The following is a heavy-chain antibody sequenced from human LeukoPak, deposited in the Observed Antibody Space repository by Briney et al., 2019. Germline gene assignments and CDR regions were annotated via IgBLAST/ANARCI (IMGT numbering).Heavy chain of an antibody. CDR2: INPNSGGT. Sequence: ASVKVSCKASGYTFADYYMHWVRQAPGQGLEWTGWINPNSGGTNYAQKFQGRVTMTRDTSISTAYMELSRLRSDDTAVYYCARSLTAMIVVVITTDWFDPWGQGTLVTVSS. J-gene: IGHJ5*02. CDR1: GYTFADYY. CDR3: ARSLTAMIVVVITTDWFDP. V-gene: IGHV1-2*02. D-gene: IGHD3-22*01.